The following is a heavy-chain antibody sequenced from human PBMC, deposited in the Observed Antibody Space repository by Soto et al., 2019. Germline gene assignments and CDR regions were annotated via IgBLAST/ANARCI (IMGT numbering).Heavy chain of an antibody. D-gene: IGHD6-19*01. CDR2: ISYDGSNK. CDR1: GFTFSSYA. CDR3: AREPKRSGTNRNFDY. Sequence: GGSLRLSCAASGFTFSSYAMHWVRQAPGKGLEWVAVISYDGSNKYYADSVKGRFTISRDNSKNTLYLQMNSLRAEDTAVYYCAREPKRSGTNRNFDYWGQGTLVTVSS. J-gene: IGHJ4*02. V-gene: IGHV3-30-3*01.